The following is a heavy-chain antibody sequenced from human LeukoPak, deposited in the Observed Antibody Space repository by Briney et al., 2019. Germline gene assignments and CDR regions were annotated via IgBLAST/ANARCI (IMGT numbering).Heavy chain of an antibody. CDR3: AKTSGESADY. J-gene: IGHJ4*02. CDR2: IRYDGSNK. CDR1: GFTFSSYG. D-gene: IGHD3-10*01. V-gene: IGHV3-30*02. Sequence: GGSLRLSCAASGFTFSSYGMHWVRQAPGKGLERVAFIRYDGSNKYYADSVKGRFTISRDNSKNTLYLQMSSLRAEDTAVYYCAKTSGESADYWGQGTLVTVSS.